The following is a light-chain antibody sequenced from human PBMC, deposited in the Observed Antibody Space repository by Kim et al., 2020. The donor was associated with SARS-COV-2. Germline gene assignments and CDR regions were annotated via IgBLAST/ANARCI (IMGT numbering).Light chain of an antibody. CDR1: SGSIATNY. V-gene: IGLV6-57*03. Sequence: GKTVTIYCSRSSGSIATNYVPWYHQLPGSAPITVIYEHNQSPSAVPDRFSGSLDSSSHSASLTISGLKTEDEADYFFQSYDICDVVFGGGTQLTVL. CDR3: QSYDICDVV. CDR2: EHN. J-gene: IGLJ2*01.